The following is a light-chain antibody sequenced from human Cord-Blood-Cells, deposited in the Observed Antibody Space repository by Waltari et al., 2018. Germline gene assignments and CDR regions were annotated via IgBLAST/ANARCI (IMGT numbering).Light chain of an antibody. Sequence: AIRFTQSPSSFSASTGDRVTITCRASQGISSYLAWYQQKPGKAPKLLIYAASTLQSGVPSRFSGSGSGTDFTLTISCLQSEDFATYYCQQYYSYPITFGQGTRLEIK. V-gene: IGKV1-8*01. CDR3: QQYYSYPIT. CDR2: AAS. CDR1: QGISSY. J-gene: IGKJ5*01.